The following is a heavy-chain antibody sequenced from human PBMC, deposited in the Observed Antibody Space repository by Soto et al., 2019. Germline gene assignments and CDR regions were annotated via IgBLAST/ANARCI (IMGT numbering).Heavy chain of an antibody. CDR1: GYSFTSYW. D-gene: IGHD3-3*01. V-gene: IGHV5-51*01. Sequence: GESLKISCKGSGYSFTSYWIGWVRQMPGKGLEWMGIIYPGDSDTRYSPSFQGQVTISADKSISTAYLQWSSLKASDTAMYYCARRTVGSDFWSGYPLYYFDYWGQGTLVTVSS. CDR2: IYPGDSDT. J-gene: IGHJ4*02. CDR3: ARRTVGSDFWSGYPLYYFDY.